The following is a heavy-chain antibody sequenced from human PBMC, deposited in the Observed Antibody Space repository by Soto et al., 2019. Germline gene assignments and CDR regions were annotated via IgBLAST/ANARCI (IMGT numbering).Heavy chain of an antibody. CDR2: INWNSGSI. CDR1: GFTLGDYV. V-gene: IGHV3-9*01. Sequence: PGGSPRISYTASGFTLGDYVMHWVRQAPGKGLEWVSSINWNSGSIRYADSVKGRFTISRDNAKNSLYLQMHSLRTEDTALYYCAKDLTYYGSGIDYWGQGT. D-gene: IGHD3-10*01. CDR3: AKDLTYYGSGIDY. J-gene: IGHJ4*02.